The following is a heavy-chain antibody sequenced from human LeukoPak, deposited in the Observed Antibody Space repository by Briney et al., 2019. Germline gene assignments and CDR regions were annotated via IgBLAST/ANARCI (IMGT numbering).Heavy chain of an antibody. Sequence: PGGSLRLSCAASGFTFSSYWMSWVRQAPGKGLEWVANIKQDGSEKYYVDSVKGRFTISRDNAKNSLYLQMNSLRAEDTAVYYCARDPSTEPSNWFDPWGQGTLVTVSS. CDR3: ARDPSTEPSNWFDP. CDR2: IKQDGSEK. D-gene: IGHD4-11*01. CDR1: GFTFSSYW. V-gene: IGHV3-7*01. J-gene: IGHJ5*02.